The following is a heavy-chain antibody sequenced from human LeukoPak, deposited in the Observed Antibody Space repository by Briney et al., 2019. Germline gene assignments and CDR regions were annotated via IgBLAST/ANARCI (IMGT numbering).Heavy chain of an antibody. D-gene: IGHD3-22*01. Sequence: ASVKVSCKASGYTFTSYYMHWVRQAPGRGLEWMGIINPSGGSTSYAQKFQGRVTMTRDTSTSTVYMELSSLRSEDTAVYYCARWLKETYYYDSTAGYWGQGTLVTVSS. CDR3: ARWLKETYYYDSTAGY. J-gene: IGHJ4*02. CDR1: GYTFTSYY. CDR2: INPSGGST. V-gene: IGHV1-46*01.